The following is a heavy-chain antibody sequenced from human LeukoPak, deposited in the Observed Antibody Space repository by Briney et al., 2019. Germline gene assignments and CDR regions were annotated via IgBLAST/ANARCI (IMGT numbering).Heavy chain of an antibody. CDR3: ARVALLWFRESGYFDY. Sequence: SETLSLTCTVSGGSISSYYWSWIRQPPGKGLEWIGYIYYSGSTNYNPSLKSRVTISVDTSKNQFSLKLSSVTAADTAVYYCARVALLWFRESGYFDYWGQGTLVTVSS. D-gene: IGHD3-10*01. CDR1: GGSISSYY. CDR2: IYYSGST. J-gene: IGHJ4*02. V-gene: IGHV4-59*12.